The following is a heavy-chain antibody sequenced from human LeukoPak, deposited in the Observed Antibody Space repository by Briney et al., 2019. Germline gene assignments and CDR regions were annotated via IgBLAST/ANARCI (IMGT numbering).Heavy chain of an antibody. CDR3: AHTPHDFWSGYYTRDY. CDR2: IYWDDDK. D-gene: IGHD3-3*01. Sequence: SGPTLVNPTQTLTLTCTFSGYSLRTSRVGVGWIRQPPGKALEWLALIYWDDDKRYSPSLKSRLTITKDTSKNQVVLTMTNMDPVDAATYYCAHTPHDFWSGYYTRDYWGQGTLVTVSS. CDR1: GYSLRTSRVG. V-gene: IGHV2-5*02. J-gene: IGHJ4*02.